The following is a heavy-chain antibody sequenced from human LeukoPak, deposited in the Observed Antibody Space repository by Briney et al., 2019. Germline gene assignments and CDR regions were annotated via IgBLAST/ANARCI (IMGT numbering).Heavy chain of an antibody. V-gene: IGHV1-2*02. J-gene: IGHJ6*02. CDR2: INPNSGGT. Sequence: ASVKVSCKASGYTFTGYYMHWVRPAPGQGLEWMGWINPNSGGTNYAQKFQGRVTMTRDTSISTAYMELSRLRSDDTAVYYCARDDTVVVPAAPNYYYYGMDVWGQGTTVTVSS. CDR1: GYTFTGYY. D-gene: IGHD2-2*01. CDR3: ARDDTVVVPAAPNYYYYGMDV.